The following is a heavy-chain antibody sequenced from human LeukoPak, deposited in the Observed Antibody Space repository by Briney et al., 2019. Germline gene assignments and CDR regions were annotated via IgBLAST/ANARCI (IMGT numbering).Heavy chain of an antibody. Sequence: ASVKVSCMASGYTFTSYGISWVRQAPGQGLERMGWISAYNGNTNYAQSLQGRVTMTTDTSTNTAYMELRSLRSDDTAVYYCAGSGSIGPYGYYYFYNMDVWGQGTTVTVSS. J-gene: IGHJ6*02. CDR3: AGSGSIGPYGYYYFYNMDV. CDR1: GYTFTSYG. D-gene: IGHD3-10*01. V-gene: IGHV1-18*01. CDR2: ISAYNGNT.